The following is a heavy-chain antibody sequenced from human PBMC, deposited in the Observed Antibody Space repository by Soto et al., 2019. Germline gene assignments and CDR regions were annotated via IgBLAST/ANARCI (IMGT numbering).Heavy chain of an antibody. Sequence: GGSLRLSCGASGFTFSSYAMSWVRQAPGKGLEWVSVMSGSGGSTYYADSVKGRFTISRDNSKNTLYLQMNSLRAEDTAVYYCARAFWTVAGTRYFDYWGQGTLVTVSS. J-gene: IGHJ4*02. CDR1: GFTFSSYA. CDR3: ARAFWTVAGTRYFDY. V-gene: IGHV3-23*01. CDR2: MSGSGGST. D-gene: IGHD6-19*01.